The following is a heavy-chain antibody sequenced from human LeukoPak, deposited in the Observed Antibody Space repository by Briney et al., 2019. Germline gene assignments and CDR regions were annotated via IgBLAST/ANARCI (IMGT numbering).Heavy chain of an antibody. Sequence: SETLSLTCAVYGGSFSGYYWSWIRQPPGEGLEWIGEINHSGSTNYNPSLKSRVTISVDTSKNQFSLKLSSVTAADTAVYYCARDSASGSYYDYWGQGTLVTVSS. V-gene: IGHV4-34*01. CDR3: ARDSASGSYYDY. J-gene: IGHJ4*02. CDR2: INHSGST. D-gene: IGHD1-26*01. CDR1: GGSFSGYY.